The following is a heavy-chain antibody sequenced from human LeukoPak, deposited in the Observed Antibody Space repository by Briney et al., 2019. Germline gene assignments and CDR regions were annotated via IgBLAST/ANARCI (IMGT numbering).Heavy chain of an antibody. D-gene: IGHD2-8*01. V-gene: IGHV4-30-4*08. Sequence: SETLSLTCTVSGGSISSGDYYWNWIRQPPGKGLELIGYISYSGSTYYNPSLKSRVTISVDTSKNQFSLKLSSVTAADTAVYYCARGLNGYFDYWGQGTLVTVSS. CDR3: ARGLNGYFDY. J-gene: IGHJ4*02. CDR1: GGSISSGDYY. CDR2: ISYSGST.